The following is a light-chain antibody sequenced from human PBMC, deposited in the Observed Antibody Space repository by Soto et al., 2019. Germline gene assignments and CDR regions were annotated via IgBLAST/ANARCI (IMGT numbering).Light chain of an antibody. J-gene: IGKJ1*01. CDR1: QSLVHSGGNIY. V-gene: IGKV2-30*02. Sequence: DVVMTQSPLSLPVTLGQPASISGKSSQSLVHSGGNIYLSWFQQRPGQSPRRLIYRVSNRESGVPERCSGSGAGNDFPLRISRVEAEDVGVYYCLQKTYWPWTFGQGTKVEIK. CDR2: RVS. CDR3: LQKTYWPWT.